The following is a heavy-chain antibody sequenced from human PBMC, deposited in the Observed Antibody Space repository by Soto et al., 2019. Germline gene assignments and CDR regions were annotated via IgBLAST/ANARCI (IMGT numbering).Heavy chain of an antibody. CDR1: GYTFTNYA. V-gene: IGHV1-3*01. CDR3: ARSDYVVRGVSVWFDP. D-gene: IGHD3-10*01. J-gene: IGHJ5*02. CDR2: INAGNGYT. Sequence: QVQLVQSGAEVKKPGASVKVSCKASGYTFTNYALHWVRQAPGQRLEWTGWINAGNGYTKYSQKFQGRVTITRDTSASTAYMELSSLRSEDTAVYYCARSDYVVRGVSVWFDPWGQGTLVTVSS.